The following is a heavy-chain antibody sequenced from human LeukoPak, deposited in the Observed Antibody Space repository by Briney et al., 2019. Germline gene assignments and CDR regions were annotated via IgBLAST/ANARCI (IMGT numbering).Heavy chain of an antibody. D-gene: IGHD4-17*01. J-gene: IGHJ4*02. CDR3: ARDLGDYGEAGGY. V-gene: IGHV1-18*01. CDR1: GYTFISYR. CDR2: ISAYNGNT. Sequence: ASVKVSCKASGYTFISYRIGGVRQAAGQGLEWMGWISAYNGNTNYAQKLQGRVTMTTDTSKSTAYMELRSLRSDDTAVYYCARDLGDYGEAGGYWGQGTLVTVSS.